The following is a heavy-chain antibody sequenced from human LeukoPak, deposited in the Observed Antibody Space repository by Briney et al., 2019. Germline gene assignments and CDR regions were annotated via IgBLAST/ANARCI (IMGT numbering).Heavy chain of an antibody. CDR2: MNPNSGNT. Sequence: ASVKVSCKASGYTFTSYYMHWVRQAPGQGLEWMGWMNPNSGNTGYAQKFQGRVTITRNTSISTAYMELSSLRSEDTAVYYCARGALRGVIITQAFDYWGQGTLVTVSS. CDR1: GYTFTSYY. D-gene: IGHD3-10*01. J-gene: IGHJ4*02. CDR3: ARGALRGVIITQAFDY. V-gene: IGHV1-8*01.